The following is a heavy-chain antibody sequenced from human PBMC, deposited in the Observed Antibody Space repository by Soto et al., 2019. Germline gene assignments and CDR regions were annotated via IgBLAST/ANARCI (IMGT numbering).Heavy chain of an antibody. CDR1: GFTFDDYA. D-gene: IGHD3-3*01. V-gene: IGHV3-9*01. J-gene: IGHJ4*02. CDR3: AKGSYDFWSGQDY. Sequence: GGSLRLSCAASGFTFDDYAMHWVRQAPGKGLEWVSGISWNSGSIGYADSVKGRFTISRDNAKNSLYLQMNSLRAEDTALYYCAKGSYDFWSGQDYWGQGTLVTVSS. CDR2: ISWNSGSI.